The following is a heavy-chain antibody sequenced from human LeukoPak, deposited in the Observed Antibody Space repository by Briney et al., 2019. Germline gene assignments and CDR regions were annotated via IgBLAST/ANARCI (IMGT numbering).Heavy chain of an antibody. CDR2: IRYDGSNK. V-gene: IGHV3-30*02. Sequence: GGSLRLSCAASGFTFSSYGMHWVRQAPGKGLEWVAFIRYDGSNKYYADSVKGRFTISRDNSKNTLYLQMNSLRAEDTAVYYCAKILLQYYYYYMDVWGKGTTVTVSS. CDR3: AKILLQYYYYYMDV. J-gene: IGHJ6*03. CDR1: GFTFSSYG. D-gene: IGHD2-15*01.